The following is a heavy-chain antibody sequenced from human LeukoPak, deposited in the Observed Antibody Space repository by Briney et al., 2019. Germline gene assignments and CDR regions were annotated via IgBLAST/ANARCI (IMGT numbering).Heavy chain of an antibody. CDR1: GFSLITYN. V-gene: IGHV3-21*01. CDR3: ARCSGVFGSSGY. Sequence: GGSLRLSCAASGFSLITYNMNWVRQAPGKGLEWVSTISSGTGSYIYYADSVRGRFTISRDNAKNSLYLQMNSLRAEDTAVYYCARCSGVFGSSGYWGQGTLVTVSS. CDR2: ISSGTGSYI. J-gene: IGHJ4*02. D-gene: IGHD6-6*01.